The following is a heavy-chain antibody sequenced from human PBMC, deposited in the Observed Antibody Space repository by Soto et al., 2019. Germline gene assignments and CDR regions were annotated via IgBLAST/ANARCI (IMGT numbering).Heavy chain of an antibody. D-gene: IGHD2-2*01. V-gene: IGHV3-23*01. CDR2: ISGSASRT. CDR3: ARYCSSTSCYVEVDYYYMDV. Sequence: GGSLRLSCAASTFTFSSYAMTWVRQAPGKGLVWVSSISGSASRTYYADSVKGRFTISRDNSKNTVYLQMNSLRAEDTAIYYCARYCSSTSCYVEVDYYYMDVRGKGTTVTVSS. CDR1: TFTFSSYA. J-gene: IGHJ6*03.